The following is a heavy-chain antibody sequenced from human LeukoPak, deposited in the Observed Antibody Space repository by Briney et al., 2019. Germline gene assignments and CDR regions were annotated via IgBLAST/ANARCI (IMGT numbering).Heavy chain of an antibody. D-gene: IGHD6-19*01. V-gene: IGHV3-30*18. J-gene: IGHJ4*02. CDR3: AKIALFQRWLYYFDY. Sequence: PPRSLRLSSAASGFTFSSYGMGWVRHAPSRGLEWEAVISNMGSNKYYTDSVKGRSTISRDNPKNTMYMQMNRLRAEDTSVYDCAKIALFQRWLYYFDYWGQGTLVSVSS. CDR1: GFTFSSYG. CDR2: ISNMGSNK.